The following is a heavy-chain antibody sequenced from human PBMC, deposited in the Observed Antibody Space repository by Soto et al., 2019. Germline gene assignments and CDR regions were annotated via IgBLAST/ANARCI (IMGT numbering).Heavy chain of an antibody. D-gene: IGHD2-2*01. J-gene: IGHJ3*02. CDR2: ISAYNGNT. Sequence: ASVQVSCKASGYTFTSYGISWVRQAPGQGLEWMGWISAYNGNTNYAQKLQGRVTMTTDTSTSTAYMELRSLRSDDTAVYYCARDREIVVVPAAAFDIWGQGTMVTVSS. CDR3: ARDREIVVVPAAAFDI. CDR1: GYTFTSYG. V-gene: IGHV1-18*01.